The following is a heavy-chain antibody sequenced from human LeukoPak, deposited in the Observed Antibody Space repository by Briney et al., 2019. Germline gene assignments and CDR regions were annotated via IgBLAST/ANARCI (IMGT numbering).Heavy chain of an antibody. CDR2: INPSGST. CDR3: AKDGIAVAGIGYYFDY. J-gene: IGHJ4*02. D-gene: IGHD6-19*01. Sequence: SETLSLTCAVYGGSFSGYYWSWIRQPPGKGLEWIGEINPSGSTNYNPSLKSRVTILVDTSKTQFSLKLSSVTAADTAVYYCAKDGIAVAGIGYYFDYWGQGTLVTVSS. CDR1: GGSFSGYY. V-gene: IGHV4-34*01.